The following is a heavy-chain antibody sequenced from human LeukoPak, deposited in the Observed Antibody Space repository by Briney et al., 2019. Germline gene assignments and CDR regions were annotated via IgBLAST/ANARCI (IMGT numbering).Heavy chain of an antibody. J-gene: IGHJ4*02. CDR2: ILKSGGTT. CDR3: AKEEGFDY. Sequence: GGSLRLSCAASGFTFSSYAMSWVRQAPGKGLEWGSAILKSGGTTFYADSVKGRFTLSRDNSKNTQYLQMNSLRAEDTDIYYCAKEEGFDYWGQGTLVTVSS. V-gene: IGHV3-23*01. CDR1: GFTFSSYA.